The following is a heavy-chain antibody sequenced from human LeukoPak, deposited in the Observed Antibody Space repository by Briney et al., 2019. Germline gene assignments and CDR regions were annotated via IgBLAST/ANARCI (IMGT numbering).Heavy chain of an antibody. CDR1: GYTFTSYY. D-gene: IGHD6-13*01. Sequence: ASVKVSCKASGYTFTSYYMHWVRQAPGQGLEWMGIINPSGGSTSYAQKFQGRVTMTRDTSTSTVYMELSSLRSEDTAVYYCAGSPGIAAAEDYFDYWGQGTLVTVSS. CDR2: INPSGGST. V-gene: IGHV1-46*01. CDR3: AGSPGIAAAEDYFDY. J-gene: IGHJ4*02.